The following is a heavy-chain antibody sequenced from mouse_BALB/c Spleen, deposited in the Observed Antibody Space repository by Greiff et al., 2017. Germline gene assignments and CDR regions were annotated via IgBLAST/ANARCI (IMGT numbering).Heavy chain of an antibody. D-gene: IGHD1-1*01. CDR2: ISYSGST. CDR3: AREAHYYGSSYDWYFDV. CDR1: GYSITSGYS. J-gene: IGHJ1*01. V-gene: IGHV3-1*02. Sequence: EVKLQESGPDLVKPSQSLSLTCTVTGYSITSGYSWHWIRQFPGNKLEWMGYISYSGSTSYNPSLKSRISITRDTSKNQFFLQLNSVTTEDTATYYCAREAHYYGSSYDWYFDVWGAGTTVTVSS.